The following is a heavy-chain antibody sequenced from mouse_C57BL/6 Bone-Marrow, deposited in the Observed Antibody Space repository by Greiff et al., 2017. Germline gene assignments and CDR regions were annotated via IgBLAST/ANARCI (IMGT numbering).Heavy chain of an antibody. CDR2: VYPGDGDT. CDR1: GYAFSSSW. D-gene: IGHD3-1*01. CDR3: ARSRRSFAY. V-gene: IGHV1-82*01. J-gene: IGHJ3*01. Sequence: VQLQESGPELVKPGASVKISCKASGYAFSSSWMNWVKQRPGKGLEWIGRVYPGDGDTNYNGKFKGKATLTADKSSSTAYMQLSSLTSEDAAVYFCARSRRSFAYWGQGTLVTVSA.